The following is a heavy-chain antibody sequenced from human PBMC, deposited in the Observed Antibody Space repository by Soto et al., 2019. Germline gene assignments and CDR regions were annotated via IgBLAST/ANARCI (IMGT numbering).Heavy chain of an antibody. CDR1: GGSISSGGYY. CDR3: ARGVTMVRGVGLFYFDY. CDR2: MYYSGST. V-gene: IGHV4-31*03. Sequence: PPETLSLTCTVSGGSISSGGYYWSWIRQHPGKGLEWIGYMYYSGSTYYNPSLKSRITISVDTSKKKFSLKLSSVTAADTAVYYCARGVTMVRGVGLFYFDYWGQGTLVTVSS. D-gene: IGHD3-10*01. J-gene: IGHJ4*02.